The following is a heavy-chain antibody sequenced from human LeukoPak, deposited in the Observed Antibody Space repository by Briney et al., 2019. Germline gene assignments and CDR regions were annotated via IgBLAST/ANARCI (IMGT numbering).Heavy chain of an antibody. Sequence: GGSLRLSCAASGFTFSSYAMSWVRQAPGKGLEWVSSISTSSYIYYADSVKGRFTISRDNAKNSLYLQMNSLRAEDTAVYYCAREGGYCGGGSCRYFDYWGQGTLVTVSS. CDR2: ISTSSYI. CDR3: AREGGYCGGGSCRYFDY. V-gene: IGHV3-21*01. CDR1: GFTFSSYA. D-gene: IGHD2-15*01. J-gene: IGHJ4*02.